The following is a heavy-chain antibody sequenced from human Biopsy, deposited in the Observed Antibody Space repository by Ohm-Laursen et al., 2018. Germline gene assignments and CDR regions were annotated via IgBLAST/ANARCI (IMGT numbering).Heavy chain of an antibody. Sequence: TQTLTLTCTLSGFSLNTRGMSVTWIRQSPGKALEWLARIDWDDAKFYRESLKTRLTISKGTSENHVVLTLSDVAPVDTATYYCARIPILVVPAAIVYRHRRHLQGLDVWGQGTTVIVSS. D-gene: IGHD2-2*02. CDR1: GFSLNTRGMS. V-gene: IGHV2-70*16. J-gene: IGHJ6*02. CDR2: IDWDDAK. CDR3: ARIPILVVPAAIVYRHRRHLQGLDV.